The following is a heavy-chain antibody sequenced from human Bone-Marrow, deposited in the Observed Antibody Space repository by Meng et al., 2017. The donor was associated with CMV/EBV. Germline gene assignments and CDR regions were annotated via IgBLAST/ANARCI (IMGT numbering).Heavy chain of an antibody. D-gene: IGHD2-2*03. V-gene: IGHV3-20*04. CDR3: ARDLFFGYCSSTTCSSWFDP. Sequence: GESLKISCAASGFTFSSYWMSWVRQAPGKGLEWVSGISWNGGGTGYADSVKGRFTISRDNAKNSLYLQMNSLRAEDTALYYCARDLFFGYCSSTTCSSWFDPWGQRTLVTDSS. J-gene: IGHJ5*02. CDR2: ISWNGGGT. CDR1: GFTFSSYW.